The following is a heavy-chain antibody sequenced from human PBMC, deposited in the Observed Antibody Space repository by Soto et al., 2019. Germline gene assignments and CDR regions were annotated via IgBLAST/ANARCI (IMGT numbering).Heavy chain of an antibody. CDR3: AKDRGSYHRRSCADY. CDR1: GFTFSSYG. V-gene: IGHV3-30*18. Sequence: PGGSLRLSCAASGFTFSSYGMHWVRQAPGKGLEWVAVISYDGSNKYYADSVKGRFTISRDNSKNTLYLQMNSLRAEDTAVYYCAKDRGSYHRRSCADYWGQGTLVTVSS. J-gene: IGHJ4*02. CDR2: ISYDGSNK. D-gene: IGHD1-26*01.